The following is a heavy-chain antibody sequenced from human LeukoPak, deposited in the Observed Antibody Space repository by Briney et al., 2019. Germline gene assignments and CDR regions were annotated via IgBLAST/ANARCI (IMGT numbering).Heavy chain of an antibody. CDR3: ALGIFGDYYYGMDV. J-gene: IGHJ6*02. V-gene: IGHV3-30*03. CDR2: ISYDGSNK. D-gene: IGHD2-15*01. Sequence: GGSLRLSCAASGFTFSSYGMHWVRQAPGKGLEWVAVISYDGSNKYYADSVKARFTISRDNSKNTLYLQMNSLRAEDTAVYYCALGIFGDYYYGMDVWGQGTTVTVSS. CDR1: GFTFSSYG.